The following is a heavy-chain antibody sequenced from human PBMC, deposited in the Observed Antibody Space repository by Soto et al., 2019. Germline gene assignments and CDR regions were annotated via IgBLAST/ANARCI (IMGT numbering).Heavy chain of an antibody. CDR1: GGTYSSYA. Sequence: ASVKVSCKASGGTYSSYAISWVRQAPGQGLEWMGGIIPIFGTANYAQKFQGRVTITADESTSTAYMELSSLRSEDTAVYYCARSTLQLWLQDLSYFDYWGQGTLVTVSS. J-gene: IGHJ4*02. CDR2: IIPIFGTA. CDR3: ARSTLQLWLQDLSYFDY. D-gene: IGHD5-18*01. V-gene: IGHV1-69*13.